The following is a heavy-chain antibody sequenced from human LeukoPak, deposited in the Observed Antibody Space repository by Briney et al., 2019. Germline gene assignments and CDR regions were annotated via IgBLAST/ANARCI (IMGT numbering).Heavy chain of an antibody. D-gene: IGHD3-10*01. Sequence: PSQTLSLTCTVSGGSISSGSYYWSWIRQPAGKGLEWIGRIYTSGSTNYNPSLKSRVTISVDTSKNQFSLKLSSVTAADTAVYYCASFSFTMVRGASVDYWGQGTLVTVSS. J-gene: IGHJ4*02. V-gene: IGHV4-61*02. CDR1: GGSISSGSYY. CDR3: ASFSFTMVRGASVDY. CDR2: IYTSGST.